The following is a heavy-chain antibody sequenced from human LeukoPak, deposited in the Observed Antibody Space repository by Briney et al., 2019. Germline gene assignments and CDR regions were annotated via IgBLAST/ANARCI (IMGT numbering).Heavy chain of an antibody. J-gene: IGHJ6*03. D-gene: IGHD6-13*01. CDR1: GGSISSSSYY. CDR2: IYYSGST. V-gene: IGHV4-39*01. Sequence: SETLSLTCTVSGGSISSSSYYWGWIRQPPGKGLEWIGSIYYSGSTYYNPSPKSRVTISVDTSKNQFSLKLSSVTAADTAVYYCARGCPYSSSWYDYYYYYMDVWGKGTTVTVSS. CDR3: ARGCPYSSSWYDYYYYYMDV.